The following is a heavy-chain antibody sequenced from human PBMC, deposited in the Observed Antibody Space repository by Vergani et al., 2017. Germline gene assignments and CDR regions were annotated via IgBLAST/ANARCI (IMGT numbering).Heavy chain of an antibody. D-gene: IGHD1-1*01. V-gene: IGHV5-51*01. CDR2: IYPADSDT. Sequence: EVELVQSGPAMRKPGESLKISCKGSEYSFGNYWIACVRQMPGKCLEWMGIIYPADSDTRYSPSFQGQVTISADKSISTAFLQWDSLKASDTALYYCARHTTYTDSWSQGTLVTVSS. CDR1: EYSFGNYW. J-gene: IGHJ4*02. CDR3: ARHTTYTDS.